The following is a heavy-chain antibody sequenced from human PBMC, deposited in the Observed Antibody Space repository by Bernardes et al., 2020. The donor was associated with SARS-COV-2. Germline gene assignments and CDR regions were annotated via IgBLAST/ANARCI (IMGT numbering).Heavy chain of an antibody. Sequence: SETLSLTCTVSAGSISNYYWSWIRQPPGKGLEWIGYIFYSGNTNYNPSLKSRVTITVDTSKNQISLKLNSVTTADTAVYYCAGEGRGAPNGMDVWGQGTTVTVSS. D-gene: IGHD3-10*01. CDR3: AGEGRGAPNGMDV. CDR1: AGSISNYY. J-gene: IGHJ6*02. V-gene: IGHV4-59*01. CDR2: IFYSGNT.